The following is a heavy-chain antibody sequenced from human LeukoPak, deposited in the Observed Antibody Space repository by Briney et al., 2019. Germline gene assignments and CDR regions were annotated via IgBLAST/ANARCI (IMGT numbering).Heavy chain of an antibody. CDR3: ASSSPSHYDSSGYRVDY. J-gene: IGHJ4*02. CDR2: IYPGDSDT. Sequence: GESLKISCKGSGYSFTSYWIGWVRQMPGKGLEWMGIIYPGDSDTRYSPSFQGQVTISADKSISTAYLQWSSLKASDTAMYYCASSSPSHYDSSGYRVDYWGQGTLVTVSS. V-gene: IGHV5-51*01. D-gene: IGHD3-22*01. CDR1: GYSFTSYW.